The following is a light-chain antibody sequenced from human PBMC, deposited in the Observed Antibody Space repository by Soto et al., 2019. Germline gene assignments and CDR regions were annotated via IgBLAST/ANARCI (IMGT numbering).Light chain of an antibody. CDR3: QQCDSWPFT. CDR1: QSVAS. V-gene: IGKV3-15*01. Sequence: EMVMTQSPATLSVSPGERATLSCRASQSVASLAWYQQKPGQAPRLLIWGASNRVTGIPARFSGSGSGTEFTLTVSSLQSEDFAVYYCQQCDSWPFTFGQGTKLEIK. CDR2: GAS. J-gene: IGKJ2*01.